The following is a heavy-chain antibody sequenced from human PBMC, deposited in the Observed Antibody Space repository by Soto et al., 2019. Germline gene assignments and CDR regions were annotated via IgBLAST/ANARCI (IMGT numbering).Heavy chain of an antibody. CDR1: VRSSFRLC. Sequence: ESMSLTRSVSVRSSFRLCPPWVLQPPKKGLEWIVYICYSDITNYNPSRKSRVTKSVDTTMKQSSLKLGSVSAADLAVYYCATGDYNNSWNDGHYDYWGQGTLVTVSS. CDR3: ATGDYNNSWNDGHYDY. V-gene: IGHV4-59*11. D-gene: IGHD1-1*01. J-gene: IGHJ4*02. CDR2: ICYSDIT.